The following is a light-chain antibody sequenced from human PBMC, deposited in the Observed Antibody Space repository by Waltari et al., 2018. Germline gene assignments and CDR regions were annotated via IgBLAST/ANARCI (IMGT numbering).Light chain of an antibody. CDR1: TSNIGSNN. V-gene: IGLV1-44*01. Sequence: QSGLTQSPSVSGTPGQRVTISCSGSTSNIGSNNVNWYQQFPGTAPKLLIYRNSERPSGVPDRFAGSKSGTAASLASSGLQSEDEAEYYCSAWDDSVHVFGTGTRVTVL. J-gene: IGLJ1*01. CDR3: SAWDDSVHV. CDR2: RNS.